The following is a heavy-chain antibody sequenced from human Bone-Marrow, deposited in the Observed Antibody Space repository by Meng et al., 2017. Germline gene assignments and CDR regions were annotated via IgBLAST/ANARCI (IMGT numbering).Heavy chain of an antibody. J-gene: IGHJ4*02. CDR2: ITPFNGNT. Sequence: SVKVSCKASGYTFTYRYLHWLRQAPGQALEWMGWITPFNGNTNYAQKFQDRVTITRDRSMSTAYMEVSRLRSEDTAMYYCESGLEEYGGPDYWGQGTLVTVSS. CDR1: GYTFTYRY. D-gene: IGHD4-23*01. CDR3: ESGLEEYGGPDY. V-gene: IGHV1-45*02.